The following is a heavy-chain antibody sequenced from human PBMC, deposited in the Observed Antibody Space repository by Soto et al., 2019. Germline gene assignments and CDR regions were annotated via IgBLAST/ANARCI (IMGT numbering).Heavy chain of an antibody. Sequence: SETLSLTCTVSGGSISSGGYYWNWIRQLPGKGLEWIGYVYYSGSTYYSPSLKGRLTISVDTSKNQFSLKLSSVTAADTAVYYCARSMVEANYFDFWGQGTLVTVSS. CDR3: ARSMVEANYFDF. CDR2: VYYSGST. CDR1: GGSISSGGYY. V-gene: IGHV4-31*03. J-gene: IGHJ4*02. D-gene: IGHD3-10*01.